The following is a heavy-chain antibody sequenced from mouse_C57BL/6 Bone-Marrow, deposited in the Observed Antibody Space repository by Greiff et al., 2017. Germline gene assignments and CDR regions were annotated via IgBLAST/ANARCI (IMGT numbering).Heavy chain of an antibody. CDR1: GFTFSSYG. V-gene: IGHV5-6*01. J-gene: IGHJ3*01. CDR3: ARQPY. CDR2: ISSGGSYT. Sequence: EVQLQESGGDLVKPGGSLKLSCAASGFTFSSYGMSWVRQTPDKRLEWVATISSGGSYTYYPDSVKGRFTLSRDNAKNTLYLQMSSLKSEDTAMYYCARQPYWGQGTLVTVSA.